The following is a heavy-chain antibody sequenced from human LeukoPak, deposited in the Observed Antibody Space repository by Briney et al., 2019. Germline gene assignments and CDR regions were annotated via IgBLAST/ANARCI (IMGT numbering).Heavy chain of an antibody. CDR3: ARAKVTMVRGDNFDY. J-gene: IGHJ4*02. V-gene: IGHV1-69*04. D-gene: IGHD3-10*01. CDR2: IIPILGIA. Sequence: GASVKVSCKVSGGTFSSYAISWVRQAPGQGLEWMGRIIPILGIANYAQKFQGRVTITADKSTSTAYMELSSLRSEDTAVYYCARAKVTMVRGDNFDYWGQGTLVTVSS. CDR1: GGTFSSYA.